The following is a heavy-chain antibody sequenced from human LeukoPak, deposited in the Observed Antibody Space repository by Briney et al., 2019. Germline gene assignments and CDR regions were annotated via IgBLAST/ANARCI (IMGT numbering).Heavy chain of an antibody. V-gene: IGHV1-3*01. CDR1: GYTFTSYA. CDR3: ARAPGIAVAGTQFDY. Sequence: ASVKVSCKASGYTFTSYAMHWVRQAPGQRPEGMGWMNAGNGNTKYSQKFQGRVTITRDTSASTTYLELSSLRSEDTAVYDCARAPGIAVAGTQFDYWGQGTLVTVSS. CDR2: MNAGNGNT. J-gene: IGHJ4*02. D-gene: IGHD6-19*01.